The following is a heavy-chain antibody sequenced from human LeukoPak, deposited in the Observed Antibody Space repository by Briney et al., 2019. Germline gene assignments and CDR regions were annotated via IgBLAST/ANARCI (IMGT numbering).Heavy chain of an antibody. J-gene: IGHJ4*02. Sequence: PSETLSLTCAVYGGSFSGYYWSWIRQPPGKGLEWIGEINHSGSTNHNPSLKSRVTISVDTSKNQFSLKLSSVTAADTAVYYCARAYYDKADWGQGTLVTVSS. V-gene: IGHV4-34*01. CDR3: ARAYYDKAD. D-gene: IGHD3-22*01. CDR1: GGSFSGYY. CDR2: INHSGST.